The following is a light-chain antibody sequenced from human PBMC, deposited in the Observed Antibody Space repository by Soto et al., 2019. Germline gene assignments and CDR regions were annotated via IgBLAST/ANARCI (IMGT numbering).Light chain of an antibody. CDR2: LNSDGSH. CDR3: QTWDTGIRV. CDR1: SGHSSYA. V-gene: IGLV4-69*01. J-gene: IGLJ3*02. Sequence: QLVLTQSPSASASLGASVKLTCTLSSGHSSYAIAWHQQQPEKGPRYLMKLNSDGSHSKGDGIPDRFSGSSSGAERHLTISSLQSEDEADYYCQTWDTGIRVFGGGTKLTVL.